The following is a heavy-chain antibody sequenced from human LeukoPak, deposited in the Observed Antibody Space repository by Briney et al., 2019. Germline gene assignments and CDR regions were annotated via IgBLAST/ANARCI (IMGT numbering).Heavy chain of an antibody. V-gene: IGHV3-21*01. CDR3: ASEKFYISGSYVDN. Sequence: PGGSLRLSCAASGFTFSSYSMNWIRQAPGKGLEWVSSISSSSTYIYYGDSVKGRFTISRDNAKNSLYLHMNSLRAEDTAVYYCASEKFYISGSYVDNWGQGTLVTVSS. CDR2: ISSSSTYI. CDR1: GFTFSSYS. J-gene: IGHJ4*02. D-gene: IGHD3-10*01.